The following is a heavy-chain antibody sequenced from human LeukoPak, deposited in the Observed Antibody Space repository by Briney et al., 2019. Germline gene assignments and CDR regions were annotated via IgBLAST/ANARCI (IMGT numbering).Heavy chain of an antibody. CDR1: GGSISSYY. CDR3: ARGRVYSSSSWHYYYYGMDV. J-gene: IGHJ6*02. V-gene: IGHV4-4*07. D-gene: IGHD6-6*01. CDR2: IYTSGST. Sequence: SETLSLTCTVAGGSISSYYWSWIRQLAGKGLEWIGRIYTSGSTNYNPSLKSRVTMSVDTSQNQFSLELSSVTAADTAVYYCARGRVYSSSSWHYYYYGMDVWGQGTTVTVSS.